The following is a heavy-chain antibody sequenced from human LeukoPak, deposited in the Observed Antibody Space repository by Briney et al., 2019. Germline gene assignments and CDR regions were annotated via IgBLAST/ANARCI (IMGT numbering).Heavy chain of an antibody. CDR2: IYYSGNT. CDR1: GGSISSSSYY. D-gene: IGHD3/OR15-3a*01. J-gene: IGHJ4*02. Sequence: SETLSLTCTVSGGSISSSSYYWGWIRQPPGKGLEWIGSIYYSGNTYYNASLKSQVSISIDTSKNQFSLKLTSVTAGDTAVYYCARQTGSGLFILPGGQGTLVTVSS. V-gene: IGHV4-39*01. CDR3: ARQTGSGLFILP.